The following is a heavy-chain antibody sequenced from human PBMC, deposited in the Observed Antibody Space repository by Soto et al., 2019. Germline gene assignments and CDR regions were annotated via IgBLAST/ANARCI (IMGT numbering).Heavy chain of an antibody. V-gene: IGHV4-59*01. J-gene: IGHJ5*02. CDR1: GGSISGYY. Sequence: SETLSLTCTVSGGSISGYYWSWIRQPPGKGLEWIDYIYYNGSTNYNPSLKSRVTISVDTSKNQFSLKLSSVTAADTAVYYCARETYGDYVDYFDPWGQGTLVTVSS. CDR3: ARETYGDYVDYFDP. D-gene: IGHD4-17*01. CDR2: IYYNGST.